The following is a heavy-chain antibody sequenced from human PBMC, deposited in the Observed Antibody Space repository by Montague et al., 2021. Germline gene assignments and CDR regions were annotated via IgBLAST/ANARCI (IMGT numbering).Heavy chain of an antibody. J-gene: IGHJ4*02. V-gene: IGHV3-48*02. CDR1: GFTFSSFG. D-gene: IGHD5-18*01. CDR3: ARGRGYSQGY. CDR2: ITSSSSTK. Sequence: YLRLSCAASGFTFSSFGVNWVRQAPGKGLEWVSYITSSSSTKDYADSVKGRFTISRDNAKNSLYLQMNSLRDEDTAVYYCARGRGYSQGYWGQGTLVTVSS.